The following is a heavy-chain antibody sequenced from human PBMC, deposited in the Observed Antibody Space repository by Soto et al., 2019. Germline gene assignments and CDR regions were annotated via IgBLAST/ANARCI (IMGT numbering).Heavy chain of an antibody. CDR2: IGSCGST. Sequence: GGSLRLSCAASGFTVSSNYMSWVRQAPGKGLEWVSVIGSCGSTYYADSVKGRFTISRDNSKNTLYLQMNSLRAEDTAVYYCANSRYCTNGVCYTGYYYYYMDVWGKGTTVTVSS. CDR3: ANSRYCTNGVCYTGYYYYYMDV. CDR1: GFTVSSNY. D-gene: IGHD2-8*01. V-gene: IGHV3-53*01. J-gene: IGHJ6*03.